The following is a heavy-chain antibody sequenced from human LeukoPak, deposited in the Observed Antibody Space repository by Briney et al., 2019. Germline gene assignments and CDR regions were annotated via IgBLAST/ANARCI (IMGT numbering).Heavy chain of an antibody. D-gene: IGHD3-10*01. CDR1: GFTFSSYA. Sequence: PGGSLRLSCAASGFTFSSYAMNWVRQAPGKGLEWVSTISGSGGSTYYADSVKGRFTTYRDNSKNTLYLQMNSLRAEDTALYYCAKDLGVYGSGSYDYWGQGTLVTVSS. CDR3: AKDLGVYGSGSYDY. J-gene: IGHJ4*02. V-gene: IGHV3-23*01. CDR2: ISGSGGST.